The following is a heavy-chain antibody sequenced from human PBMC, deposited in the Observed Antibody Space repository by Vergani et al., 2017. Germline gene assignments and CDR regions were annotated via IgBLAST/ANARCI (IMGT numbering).Heavy chain of an antibody. CDR3: ARGASNYDFWSGFDY. Sequence: QLQLQESGPGLVKPSETLSLTCTVSGGSISSSSYYWGWIRQPPGKGLEWIGNIYYSGSTYYNPSLKSRVTISVDTSKNQFSLKLSSVTAADTAVYYCARGASNYDFWSGFDYWGQGTLVTVSS. V-gene: IGHV4-39*07. CDR1: GGSISSSSYY. J-gene: IGHJ4*02. D-gene: IGHD3-3*01. CDR2: IYYSGST.